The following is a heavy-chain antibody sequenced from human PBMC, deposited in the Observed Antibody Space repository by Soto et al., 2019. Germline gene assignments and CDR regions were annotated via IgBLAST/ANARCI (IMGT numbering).Heavy chain of an antibody. V-gene: IGHV3-23*01. CDR1: GFTFSSYA. J-gene: IGHJ5*02. Sequence: LRLSCAASGFTFSSYAMSWVRQAPGKGLEWVSAISGSGGSTYYADSVKGRLTISRDNSKNTLYLQMNSLRAEDTAVYYCAKDQANWAINWFDPWGQGTLVTVSS. CDR2: ISGSGGST. CDR3: AKDQANWAINWFDP. D-gene: IGHD7-27*01.